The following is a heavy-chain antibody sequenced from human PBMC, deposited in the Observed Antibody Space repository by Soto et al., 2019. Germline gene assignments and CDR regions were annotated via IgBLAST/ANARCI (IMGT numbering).Heavy chain of an antibody. CDR3: AKDRLSRYGSGGSGYHSGGTYYGMDV. CDR1: GFTFSSYG. Sequence: GGSLRLSCAASGFTFSSYGMHWVRQAPGKGLEWVAVISYDGSNKYYADSVKGRFTISRDNSKNTLYLQMNSLRAEDTAVYYCAKDRLSRYGSGGSGYHSGGTYYGMDVWGQGTKVTVSS. D-gene: IGHD2-15*01. V-gene: IGHV3-30*18. CDR2: ISYDGSNK. J-gene: IGHJ6*02.